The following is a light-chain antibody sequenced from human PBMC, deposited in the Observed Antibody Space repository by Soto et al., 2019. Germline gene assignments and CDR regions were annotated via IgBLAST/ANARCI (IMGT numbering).Light chain of an antibody. CDR2: IND. Sequence: QSVLTQSPSASGTPGQTVTISCFGSSSNVGKNTVNWYQQVPGAAPKLLIYINDQRPSGVPDRFSGSKSGTSASLAISGLQPEDEADYYCAAWDDSLNALFGTGTKVTVL. V-gene: IGLV1-44*01. CDR1: SSNVGKNT. J-gene: IGLJ1*01. CDR3: AAWDDSLNAL.